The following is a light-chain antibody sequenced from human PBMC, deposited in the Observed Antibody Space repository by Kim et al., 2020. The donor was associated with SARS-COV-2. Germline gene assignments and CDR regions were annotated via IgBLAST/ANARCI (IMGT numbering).Light chain of an antibody. CDR3: QQYNNWPPYMYT. CDR1: QSVSSN. J-gene: IGKJ2*01. Sequence: PGERATLSCRASQSVSSNLAWYQQKPGQAPRLLIYGASTRATGIPARFSGSGSGTEFTLTISSLQSEDFAVYYCQQYNNWPPYMYTFGQGTKLEIK. V-gene: IGKV3-15*01. CDR2: GAS.